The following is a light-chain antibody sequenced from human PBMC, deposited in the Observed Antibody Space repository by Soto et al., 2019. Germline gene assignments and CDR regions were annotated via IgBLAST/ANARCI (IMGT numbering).Light chain of an antibody. CDR2: AAS. Sequence: DIQMTQSPSSLSASVGDRVTITCRASQGISNYLAWYQQKPGKVPKLLIYAASTLQSGVPSRFSGSGFGTDFTLTISSLQPEDVATYYCQKYNSAPPTFGGGTKVDIK. CDR1: QGISNY. V-gene: IGKV1-27*01. CDR3: QKYNSAPPT. J-gene: IGKJ4*01.